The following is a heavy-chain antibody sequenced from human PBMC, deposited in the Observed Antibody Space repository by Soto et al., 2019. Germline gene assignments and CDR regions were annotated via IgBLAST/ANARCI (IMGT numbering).Heavy chain of an antibody. Sequence: PSETLSLTCSVSGGSISSFYWIWIRQPPGKGLESIGYVFYTGNTNYNPSLKSRVTISVDTSKNQVSLRLSSVTAADTAVYYCARVGFDTAMGYDYWGQGTLVTVSS. V-gene: IGHV4-59*01. J-gene: IGHJ4*02. CDR3: ARVGFDTAMGYDY. CDR2: VFYTGNT. CDR1: GGSISSFY. D-gene: IGHD5-18*01.